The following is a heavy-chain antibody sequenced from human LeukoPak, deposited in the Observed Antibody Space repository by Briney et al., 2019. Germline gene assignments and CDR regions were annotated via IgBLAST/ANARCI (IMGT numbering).Heavy chain of an antibody. CDR2: ISYDGSNK. Sequence: AGGSLRLSCAASGFTFSSYGMHWVRQAPGKGLEWVAVISYDGSNKYYADSVKGRFTISRDNSKNTLYLQMNSLRAEDTAVYYCAKSGSYSGSYCDYWGQGTLVTVSS. CDR1: GFTFSSYG. J-gene: IGHJ4*02. CDR3: AKSGSYSGSYCDY. D-gene: IGHD1-26*01. V-gene: IGHV3-30*18.